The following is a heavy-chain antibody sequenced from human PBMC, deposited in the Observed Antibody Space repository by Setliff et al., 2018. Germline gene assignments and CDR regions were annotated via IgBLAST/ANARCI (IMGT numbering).Heavy chain of an antibody. CDR1: GYTFTGYY. V-gene: IGHV1-2*02. D-gene: IGHD3-16*01. J-gene: IGHJ3*02. CDR2: INPNSGGT. Sequence: GASVKVSCKASGYTFTGYYMHWVRQAPGQGLEWMGWINPNSGGTNYAQKFQGRVTMTRDTSISTDYMELSRLRSDDTAVYYCARELVIIATWGNSAMGEAFDIWGQGTMVTVSS. CDR3: ARELVIIATWGNSAMGEAFDI.